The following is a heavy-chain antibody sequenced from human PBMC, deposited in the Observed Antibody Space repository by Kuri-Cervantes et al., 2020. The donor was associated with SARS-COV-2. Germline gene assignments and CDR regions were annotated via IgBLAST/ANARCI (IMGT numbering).Heavy chain of an antibody. CDR1: GDSISSYY. D-gene: IGHD2-21*01. J-gene: IGHJ4*02. CDR2: IFYSRST. V-gene: IGHV4-59*01. CDR3: ARATSYCGGDCYIFDY. Sequence: SETLSLTCTVSGDSISSYYWGWIRQPPGRGLEWIGYIFYSRSTNYNPSLKSRVTIPVDTSKNQFSLRLNSVTAADTAVYYCARATSYCGGDCYIFDYWGQGTLVTVSS.